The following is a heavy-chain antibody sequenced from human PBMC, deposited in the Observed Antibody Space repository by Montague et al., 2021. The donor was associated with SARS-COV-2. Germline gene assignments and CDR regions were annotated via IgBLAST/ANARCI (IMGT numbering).Heavy chain of an antibody. CDR3: AKDLVLRAARPDALDV. V-gene: IGHV3-48*04. D-gene: IGHD6-6*01. J-gene: IGHJ3*01. CDR2: ISSSTNII. Sequence: SLRLSCAASGFTFSSYSVNWVRQAPGKGLEWISYISSSTNIIYYADSVKGRFTISRDNARNSLYLQMNSLRVDDTAVYYCAKDLVLRAARPDALDVWGQGKMVTGSS. CDR1: GFTFSSYS.